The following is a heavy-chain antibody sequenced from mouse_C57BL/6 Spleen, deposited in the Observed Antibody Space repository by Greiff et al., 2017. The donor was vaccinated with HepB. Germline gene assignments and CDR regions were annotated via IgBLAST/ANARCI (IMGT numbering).Heavy chain of an antibody. D-gene: IGHD1-1*02. CDR3: AIFRVGDYYAMDY. V-gene: IGHV1-74*01. J-gene: IGHJ4*01. CDR2: IHPSDSDT. Sequence: VQLQQPGAELVKPGASVKVSCKASGYTFTSYWMHWVKQRPGQGLEWIGRIHPSDSDTNYNQKFKGKATLTVDKSSSTAYMQLSSLTSEDSAVYYCAIFRVGDYYAMDYWGQGTSVTVSS. CDR1: GYTFTSYW.